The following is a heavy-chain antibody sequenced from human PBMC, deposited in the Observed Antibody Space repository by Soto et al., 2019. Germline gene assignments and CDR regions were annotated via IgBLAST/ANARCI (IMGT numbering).Heavy chain of an antibody. J-gene: IGHJ6*02. V-gene: IGHV1-69*06. D-gene: IGHD6-19*01. CDR2: IIPIFGTA. CDR3: ARDVTVAGYYYYYYGMDV. CDR1: GGTFSSYA. Sequence: SLKVSCKASGGTFSSYAISWVRQAPGQGLDWMGGIIPIFGTANYAQKFQGRVTITADKSTSTAYMELSSLRSEDTAVYYCARDVTVAGYYYYYYGMDVWGQGTTVTVSS.